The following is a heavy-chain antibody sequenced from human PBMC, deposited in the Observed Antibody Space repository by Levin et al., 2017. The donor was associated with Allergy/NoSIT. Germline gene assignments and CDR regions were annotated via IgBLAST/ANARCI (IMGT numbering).Heavy chain of an antibody. J-gene: IGHJ4*02. CDR1: GFTFTDYF. CDR3: ARDRSHGSGSPYYFDY. CDR2: ITNTESYT. D-gene: IGHD3-10*01. Sequence: GESLKISCAASGFTFTDYFMSWVRQAPGKGLEWLSYITNTESYTNYADSVKGRFTISRDNAKNSLYLQMNSLRAEDTAVYYCARDRSHGSGSPYYFDYWGQGTLVTVSS. V-gene: IGHV3-11*05.